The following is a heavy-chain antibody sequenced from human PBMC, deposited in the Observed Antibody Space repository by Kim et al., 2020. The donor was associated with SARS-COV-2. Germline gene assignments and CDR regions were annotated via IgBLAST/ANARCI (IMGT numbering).Heavy chain of an antibody. J-gene: IGHJ3*02. CDR1: GGTFSSYA. D-gene: IGHD5-12*01. CDR3: ARDFYPVEMATISWEDDAFDI. Sequence: SVKVSCKASGGTFSSYAISWVRQAPGQGLEWMGGIIPIFGTANYAQKFQGRVTITADESTSTAYMELSSLRSEDTAVYYCARDFYPVEMATISWEDDAFDIWGQGTMVTVSS. V-gene: IGHV1-69*13. CDR2: IIPIFGTA.